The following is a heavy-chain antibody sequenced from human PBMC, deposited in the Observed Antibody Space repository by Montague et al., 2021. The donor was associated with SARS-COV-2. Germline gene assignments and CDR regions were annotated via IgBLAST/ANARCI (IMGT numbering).Heavy chain of an antibody. D-gene: IGHD1-26*01. J-gene: IGHJ3*02. Sequence: GDTTYAVSLRDRFTISRDHSKNTLYLQMNSLIVEDTAVFYCARGGVGATWAFDIWVQGTMGTVSA. CDR3: ARGGVGATWAFDI. CDR2: GDT. V-gene: IGHV3-53*01.